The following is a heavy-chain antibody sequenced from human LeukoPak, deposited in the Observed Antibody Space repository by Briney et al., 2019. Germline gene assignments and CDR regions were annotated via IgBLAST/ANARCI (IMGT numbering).Heavy chain of an antibody. Sequence: PGGSLRLSCAASGFTLSSYWMSCVPQAPGKGLECVANIKQDGCEKYYVDSVKGRFTISRDNAKNSLYLQMNSLRAEDTAVYYCAIDINSVLFQVSAAFDIWGQGTMVTVSS. CDR1: GFTLSSYW. V-gene: IGHV3-7*01. CDR3: AIDINSVLFQVSAAFDI. J-gene: IGHJ3*02. D-gene: IGHD4-23*01. CDR2: IKQDGCEK.